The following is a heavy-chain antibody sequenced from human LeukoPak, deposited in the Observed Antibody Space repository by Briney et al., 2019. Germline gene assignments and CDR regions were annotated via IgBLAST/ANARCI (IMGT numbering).Heavy chain of an antibody. V-gene: IGHV1-2*02. D-gene: IGHD3-10*01. CDR3: ATPTGYGSGSYGVDY. Sequence: ASVKVSCKASGYTFDDEYIHWVRQAPGLGLEWMGWINPKNGDTYYAQRFQGRVTMTRDTSISTAYMELSRLRSDDTAVYYCATPTGYGSGSYGVDYWGQGTLVTVSS. CDR1: GYTFDDEY. CDR2: INPKNGDT. J-gene: IGHJ4*02.